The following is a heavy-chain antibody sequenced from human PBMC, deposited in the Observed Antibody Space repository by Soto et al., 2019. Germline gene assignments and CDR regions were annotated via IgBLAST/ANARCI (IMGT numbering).Heavy chain of an antibody. V-gene: IGHV3-23*01. D-gene: IGHD6-19*01. CDR3: AKAVGSGWYAFDY. CDR2: IRGSGGST. Sequence: EVQLLESGGGLVQPGGSLRLSCAASGFTFSSYAMSWVRQAPGKGLEWVSAIRGSGGSTYYADSVKGRFTISRDNSKNTLYMQMNSLRAEDTAVYYCAKAVGSGWYAFDYWGQGTLVTVSS. CDR1: GFTFSSYA. J-gene: IGHJ4*02.